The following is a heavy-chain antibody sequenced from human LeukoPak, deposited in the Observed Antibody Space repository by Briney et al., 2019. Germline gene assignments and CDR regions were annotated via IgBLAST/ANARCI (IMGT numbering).Heavy chain of an antibody. Sequence: PGGSLRLSCAASGFTFNTYGMHWVRQAPGKGLEWVAFIRYDGSHKYYADSVKGRFTISRDNSKNTLYLQMNSLRAEDTAVYYCAKGYNWNDGGAFDIWGQGTMVTVSS. CDR2: IRYDGSHK. V-gene: IGHV3-30*02. CDR3: AKGYNWNDGGAFDI. CDR1: GFTFNTYG. J-gene: IGHJ3*02. D-gene: IGHD1-1*01.